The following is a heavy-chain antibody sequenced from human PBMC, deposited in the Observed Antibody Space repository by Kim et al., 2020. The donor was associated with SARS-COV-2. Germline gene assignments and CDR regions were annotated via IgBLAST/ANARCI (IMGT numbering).Heavy chain of an antibody. Sequence: GGSLRLSCAASGFGVSDNYMNWVRQAPGKGLEWVSLIKSDGSTYYQDSVKGRFTISRDNSKNTLYLQMNSLRAEDTAVYFCARDRGGSTWSWVAFDSWGQGTRVTVYS. V-gene: IGHV3-53*01. J-gene: IGHJ5*01. CDR2: IKSDGST. D-gene: IGHD6-13*01. CDR1: GFGVSDNY. CDR3: ARDRGGSTWSWVAFDS.